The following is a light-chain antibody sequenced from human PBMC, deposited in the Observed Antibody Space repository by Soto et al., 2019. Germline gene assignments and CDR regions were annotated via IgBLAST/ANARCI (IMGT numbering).Light chain of an antibody. Sequence: ALQLTQSPSSLSASEGDRVTITCRATQGLSSALAWYQQKPGKAPNLLIYDASSLQRGVPSRFRGSGSGTDFTLTISSLQPEDCATYFCQQFKSYALTFGGGTKVELK. CDR3: QQFKSYALT. J-gene: IGKJ4*01. CDR2: DAS. V-gene: IGKV1-13*02. CDR1: QGLSSA.